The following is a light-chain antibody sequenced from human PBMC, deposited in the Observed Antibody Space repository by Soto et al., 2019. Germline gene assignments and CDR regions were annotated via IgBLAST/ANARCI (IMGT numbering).Light chain of an antibody. CDR3: QQRSDWPPT. CDR1: QSVRSY. Sequence: DIVLTQSPATLSLSPGDRSTLSCMASQSVRSYLAWYQQKPGQAPRLLIYDASNRATGIPARFSGSGSGTDFTLTVSSLEPEDFAVYYCQQRSDWPPTFGGGTKVDIK. V-gene: IGKV3-11*01. CDR2: DAS. J-gene: IGKJ4*01.